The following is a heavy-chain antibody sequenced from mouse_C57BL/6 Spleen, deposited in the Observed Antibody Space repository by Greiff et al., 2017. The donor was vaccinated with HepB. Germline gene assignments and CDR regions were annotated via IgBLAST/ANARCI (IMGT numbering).Heavy chain of an antibody. J-gene: IGHJ1*03. D-gene: IGHD2-4*01. V-gene: IGHV1-19*01. CDR1: GYTFTDYY. Sequence: EVQLQQSGPVLAKPGASVKMSCKASGYTFTDYYMNWVKQSHGKSLEWIGVINPYNGGTSYNQKFKGKATLTVDKSSSTAYLELNSLKSEDSAVYYCARDDYDGYFDVWGTGTTVTVSS. CDR3: ARDDYDGYFDV. CDR2: INPYNGGT.